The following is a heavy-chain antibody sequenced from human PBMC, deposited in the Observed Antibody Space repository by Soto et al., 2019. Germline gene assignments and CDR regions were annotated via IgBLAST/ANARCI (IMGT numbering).Heavy chain of an antibody. CDR3: AREPRY. CDR2: IYYSGST. J-gene: IGHJ4*02. CDR1: GGTIRSGGYY. Sequence: SETQSLTCTVSGGTIRSGGYYWNWIRQHPGKGLEWIGYIYYSGSTYYNPSLKSRVTISVDTSKNQFSLKLSSVTAADTAVYYCAREPRYWGQGTQVTVSS. V-gene: IGHV4-31*03.